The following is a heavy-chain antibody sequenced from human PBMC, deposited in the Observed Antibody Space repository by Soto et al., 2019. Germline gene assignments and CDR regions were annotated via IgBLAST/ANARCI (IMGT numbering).Heavy chain of an antibody. D-gene: IGHD1-26*01. CDR3: AKGGAIVAAGTRVYLYNAMDV. CDR2: SNPNSGDT. J-gene: IGHJ6*02. Sequence: QVQLVQSGTEVKRPGDSVKVSCKASGYTFTGYYVHWVRQGPGQGLEWMGWSNPNSGDTYLAQRCHGRVQMNRDTYIGTAYMELRGRTSDDTAEYYCAKGGAIVAAGTRVYLYNAMDVWGQGTTVTVSS. V-gene: IGHV1-2*02. CDR1: GYTFTGYY.